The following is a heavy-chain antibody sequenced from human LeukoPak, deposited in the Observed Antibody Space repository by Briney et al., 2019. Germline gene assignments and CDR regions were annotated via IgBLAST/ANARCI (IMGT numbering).Heavy chain of an antibody. CDR3: ATDLAYCGGDCRDY. V-gene: IGHV1-24*01. D-gene: IGHD2-21*02. CDR1: GYTLTELS. J-gene: IGHJ4*02. CDR2: FDPEDGET. Sequence: GASVKVSCKVSGYTLTELSMHWVRQAPGKGLEWMGGFDPEDGETIYAQKFQGRVTMTEDTSTDTAYMELSSLRSEDTAVYYCATDLAYCGGDCRDYWGQGTLVTVSS.